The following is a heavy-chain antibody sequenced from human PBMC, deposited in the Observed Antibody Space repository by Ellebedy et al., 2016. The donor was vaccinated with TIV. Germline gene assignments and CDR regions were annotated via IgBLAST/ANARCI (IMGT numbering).Heavy chain of an antibody. V-gene: IGHV4-59*12. CDR3: ARGAVDSSYYYYGMDV. CDR2: IHYSGST. D-gene: IGHD5-18*01. Sequence: SETLSLXCIVSAGSISSYYWSWIRQPPGKGLEWIGYIHYSGSTNYNPSLKSRVSISVDLSENEFSLEVNSVTAADTAIYYCARGAVDSSYYYYGMDVWGHGTTVTVSS. CDR1: AGSISSYY. J-gene: IGHJ6*02.